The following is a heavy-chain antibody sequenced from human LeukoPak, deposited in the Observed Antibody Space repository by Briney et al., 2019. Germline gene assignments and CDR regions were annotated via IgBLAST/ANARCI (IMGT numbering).Heavy chain of an antibody. CDR2: ILYSGST. D-gene: IGHD1-26*01. V-gene: IGHV4-39*01. Sequence: SETLSLTCTVSGGSISSSSAYWGWIRQFPGKGLEWMGSILYSGSTYYIPSLKSRLTISADTSKNQFSLKPSSVTAADTAVYYCARDTGNFDVDYWGQGTLVTVSS. J-gene: IGHJ4*02. CDR3: ARDTGNFDVDY. CDR1: GGSISSSSAY.